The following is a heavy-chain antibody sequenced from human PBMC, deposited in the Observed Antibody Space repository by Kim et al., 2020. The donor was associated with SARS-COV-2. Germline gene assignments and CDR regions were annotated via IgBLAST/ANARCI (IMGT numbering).Heavy chain of an antibody. D-gene: IGHD3-10*01. V-gene: IGHV3-73*01. CDR3: TGRNYYGSGSHYDY. Sequence: AAAVKGRLTISRDDSKDTAYLQMNSLKTEDTAVYYCTGRNYYGSGSHYDYWGQGTLVTVSS. J-gene: IGHJ4*02.